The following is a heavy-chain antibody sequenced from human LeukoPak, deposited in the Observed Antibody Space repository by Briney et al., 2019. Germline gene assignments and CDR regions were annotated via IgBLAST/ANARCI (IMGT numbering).Heavy chain of an antibody. CDR2: MNPNSGNT. CDR1: GYTFTSYD. J-gene: IGHJ4*02. Sequence: ASVKVSFKASGYTFTSYDINWVRQATGQGLEWMGWMNPNSGNTGYAQKFQGRVTMTRNTSISTAYMELSSLRSEDTAVYYCARDRVVGATRGVREFGYWGQGTLVTVSS. V-gene: IGHV1-8*01. D-gene: IGHD1-26*01. CDR3: ARDRVVGATRGVREFGY.